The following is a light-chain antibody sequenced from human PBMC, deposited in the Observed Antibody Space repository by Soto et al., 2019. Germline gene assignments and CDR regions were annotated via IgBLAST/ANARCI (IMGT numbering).Light chain of an antibody. Sequence: EVVLTQSPATLSLSPGEGATLSCRASQSLSTNLAWYQQKPGQAPRLLIYGASSRATGIPDRFSGSGSGTDFTLTISRLEPEDFAVYYCQQYGSSPPITFGQGTRLEIK. V-gene: IGKV3-20*01. CDR2: GAS. CDR3: QQYGSSPPIT. J-gene: IGKJ5*01. CDR1: QSLSTN.